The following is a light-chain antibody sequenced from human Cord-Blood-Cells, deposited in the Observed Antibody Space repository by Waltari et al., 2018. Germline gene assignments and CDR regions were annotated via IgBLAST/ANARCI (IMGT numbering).Light chain of an antibody. V-gene: IGLV2-11*01. CDR1: SSDAGGYNY. CDR2: DVS. J-gene: IGLJ1*01. CDR3: CSYAASYSFF. Sequence: QSALTQPRSVSGSPGHSVTISRTGTSSDAGGYNYVSGSHQHPGKAPKLMIYDVSKRPSAVPDRCSGSKSGNTASLTISVLQADDEADYYCCSYAASYSFFFGPGTNVSVL.